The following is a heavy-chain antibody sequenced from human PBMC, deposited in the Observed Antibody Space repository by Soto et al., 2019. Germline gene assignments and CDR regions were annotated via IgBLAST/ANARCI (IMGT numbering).Heavy chain of an antibody. CDR1: GGSIGSYY. Sequence: SETLSLTCTVSGGSIGSYYWSWIRQPPGKGLEWIGYIYYSGGTNYNPSLKSRVTISVDTSKNQFSLKLSSVTAADTAVYYCAKRYSGYDDAFDIWGQGTMVTVSS. CDR2: IYYSGGT. CDR3: AKRYSGYDDAFDI. V-gene: IGHV4-59*08. J-gene: IGHJ3*02. D-gene: IGHD5-12*01.